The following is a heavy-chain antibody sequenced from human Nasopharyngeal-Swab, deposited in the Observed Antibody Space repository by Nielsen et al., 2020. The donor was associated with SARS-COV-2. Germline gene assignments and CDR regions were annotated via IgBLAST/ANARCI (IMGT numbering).Heavy chain of an antibody. CDR2: IWYDGSNK. V-gene: IGHV3-33*08. J-gene: IGHJ6*02. CDR3: ARGYGDYGMDV. Sequence: GESLKISCAASGFTFSSYSMNWVRQAPGKGLEWVAVIWYDGSNKYYADSVKGRFTISRDNSKNTLYLQMNSLRAEDTAVYYCARGYGDYGMDVWGQGTTVTVSS. D-gene: IGHD4-17*01. CDR1: GFTFSSYS.